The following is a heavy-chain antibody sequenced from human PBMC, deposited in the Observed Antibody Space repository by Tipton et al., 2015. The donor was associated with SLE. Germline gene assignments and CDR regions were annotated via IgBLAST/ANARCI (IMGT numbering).Heavy chain of an antibody. D-gene: IGHD1-1*01. V-gene: IGHV4-4*07. Sequence: TLSLTCTVSGDSLTTNYWNWIRQPAGKGLEWIGRLYGSGSPTHYNPSLESRVTMSVDKSQNQFSLILTSVTAADTAVYYCARQANFYYFDYWGQGTLVTVSS. CDR1: GDSLTTNY. CDR3: ARQANFYYFDY. CDR2: LYGSGSPT. J-gene: IGHJ4*02.